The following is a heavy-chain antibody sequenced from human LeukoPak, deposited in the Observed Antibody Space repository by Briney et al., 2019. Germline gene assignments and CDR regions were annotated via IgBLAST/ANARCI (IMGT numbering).Heavy chain of an antibody. CDR2: INPSGGST. D-gene: IGHD4-11*01. CDR1: GYTFTSYY. J-gene: IGHJ4*02. V-gene: IGHV1-46*01. CDR3: ARVERNSKVLPHFGY. Sequence: ASVKVSCKASGYTFTSYYMHWVRQAPGQGLEWMGIINPSGGSTSYAQKFQGRVTMTRDTSTSTVYMELSSLRSEDTAVYYCARVERNSKVLPHFGYWGQGTLVTVSS.